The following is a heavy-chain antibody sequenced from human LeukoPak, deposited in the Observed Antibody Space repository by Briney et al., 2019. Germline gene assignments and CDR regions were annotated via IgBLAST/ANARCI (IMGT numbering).Heavy chain of an antibody. CDR3: AKHDPRRVVITNWFDP. CDR2: ISGSGGIT. Sequence: GGSLRLSCAASGFTFSAYAISWVRQAPGKGLEWVSAISGSGGITYYADSVKGRFTISRGNSKNTLYLQMNSLRAEDAAVYYCAKHDPRRVVITNWFDPWGQGTLVTVSS. V-gene: IGHV3-23*01. J-gene: IGHJ5*02. D-gene: IGHD3-22*01. CDR1: GFTFSAYA.